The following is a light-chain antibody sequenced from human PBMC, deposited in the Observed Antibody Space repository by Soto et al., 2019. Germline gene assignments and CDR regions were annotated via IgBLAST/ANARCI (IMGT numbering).Light chain of an antibody. CDR1: SSDVGGYNY. J-gene: IGLJ2*01. Sequence: QSALTQPPSASRSPGQSVTISCTGTSSDVGGYNYVSWYQQHPGKAPKLMIYEGSKRPSGVPDRFSGSKSGNTASLTVSGLQAEDEADYYCSSYAGSNNVVFGGGTKLTVL. CDR3: SSYAGSNNVV. V-gene: IGLV2-8*02. CDR2: EGS.